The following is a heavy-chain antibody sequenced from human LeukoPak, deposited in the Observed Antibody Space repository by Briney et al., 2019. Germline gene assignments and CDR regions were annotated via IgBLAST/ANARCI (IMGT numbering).Heavy chain of an antibody. V-gene: IGHV3-30*04. Sequence: GRSLRLSCAAFGFTLSSYAMHWVRQAPGKGLGWVVVISYDGSNKYYADSVKGRFTNARDNSKNTLYLQMNSLRAEDTAVYYCARGRLRGALDPWGQGTLVTVSS. D-gene: IGHD5-18*01. CDR3: ARGRLRGALDP. CDR2: ISYDGSNK. J-gene: IGHJ5*02. CDR1: GFTLSSYA.